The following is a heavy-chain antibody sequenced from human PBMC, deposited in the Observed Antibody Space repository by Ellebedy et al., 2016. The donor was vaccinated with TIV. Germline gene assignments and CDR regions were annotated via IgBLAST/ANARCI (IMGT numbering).Heavy chain of an antibody. V-gene: IGHV3-74*01. CDR3: ARCVVAHAAFDI. D-gene: IGHD2-15*01. Sequence: GESLKISCVASDFTFSRSWMHWVRQAPGKGLVWVSRIDGDATTTNYANSVKGRFTISRDNAKNSLYLQMNSLRGEDTAVYYCARCVVAHAAFDIWGQGTMVTVSS. J-gene: IGHJ3*02. CDR1: DFTFSRSW. CDR2: IDGDATTT.